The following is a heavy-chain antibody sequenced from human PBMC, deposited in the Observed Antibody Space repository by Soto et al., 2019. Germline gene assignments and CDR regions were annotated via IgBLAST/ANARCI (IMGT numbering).Heavy chain of an antibody. J-gene: IGHJ5*02. V-gene: IGHV4-34*01. CDR3: ARHYDILTGYRRGWFDP. D-gene: IGHD3-9*01. CDR1: SGAFSGYY. CDR2: SNPRGRT. Sequence: SETLSLTCAVYSGAFSGYYWRWIRQPPWKGLEWIGESNPRGRTNYNPSPKSRVTISVDTSKNQFSLKLSSVTAADTAVYYCARHYDILTGYRRGWFDPWGQGTLVTVSS.